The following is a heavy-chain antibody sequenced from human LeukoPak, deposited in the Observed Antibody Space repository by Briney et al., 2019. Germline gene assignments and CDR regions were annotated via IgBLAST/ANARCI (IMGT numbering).Heavy chain of an antibody. CDR1: RGTFSSYA. D-gene: IGHD2-21*02. V-gene: IGHV1-69*05. Sequence: ASVKVSCKASRGTFSSYAISWVRQAPGQGLEWMGRIIPIFGTANYAQKFQGRVTITTDESTSTAYMELSSLRSEDTAVYYCARDRHIVVVTAPKGAFDIWGQGTMVTVSS. J-gene: IGHJ3*02. CDR3: ARDRHIVVVTAPKGAFDI. CDR2: IIPIFGTA.